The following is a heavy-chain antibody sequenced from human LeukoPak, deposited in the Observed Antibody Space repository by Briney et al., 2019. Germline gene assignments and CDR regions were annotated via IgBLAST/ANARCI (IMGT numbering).Heavy chain of an antibody. CDR1: GFTFSSYA. CDR3: AKDLRGSYYYESSGYNWFDP. V-gene: IGHV3-23*01. Sequence: GSLRLSCAASGFTFSSYAMSWVRQAPGKGLEWVSAISGSGGSTYYADSVKGRFTISRDNSKNTLYLQMNSLRAEDTAVYYCAKDLRGSYYYESSGYNWFDPWGQGTLVTVSS. D-gene: IGHD3-22*01. J-gene: IGHJ5*02. CDR2: ISGSGGST.